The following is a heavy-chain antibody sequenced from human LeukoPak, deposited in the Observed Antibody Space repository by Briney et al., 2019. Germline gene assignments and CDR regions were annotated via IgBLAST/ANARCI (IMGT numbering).Heavy chain of an antibody. Sequence: GASVKVSCKASGYTFTGYYMHWVRQAPGQGLEWMGWINPNSGGTNYAQKFQGRVTMTRDTSISTAYMELSRLRSDDTAVYYCARFREFRDDCGGDCTVLGYWGQGTLVTVSS. J-gene: IGHJ4*02. D-gene: IGHD2-21*02. CDR1: GYTFTGYY. CDR2: INPNSGGT. V-gene: IGHV1-2*02. CDR3: ARFREFRDDCGGDCTVLGY.